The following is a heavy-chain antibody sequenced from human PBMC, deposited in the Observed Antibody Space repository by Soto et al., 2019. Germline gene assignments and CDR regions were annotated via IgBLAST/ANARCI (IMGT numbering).Heavy chain of an antibody. V-gene: IGHV3-23*01. CDR3: AKADGEQLLLPHLEN. CDR2: ISCCGGTA. D-gene: IGHD6-19*01. CDR1: GFNFNKYA. J-gene: IGHJ4*02. Sequence: EVQLLESGGDLVRPGGSLRLSCAASGFNFNKYAMSWVRQAPGEGLEWVSGISCCGGTASYADSVKGRFTIARDDSKNTLFLHMNSLRGEDTAEYYCAKADGEQLLLPHLENWGRGTLVTVS.